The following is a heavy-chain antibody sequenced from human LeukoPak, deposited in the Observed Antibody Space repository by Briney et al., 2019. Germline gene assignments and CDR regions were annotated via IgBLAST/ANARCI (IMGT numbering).Heavy chain of an antibody. CDR2: INHSGST. Sequence: SETLSLICAVYGGSLSGYYWSWIRQPPGRGLEWIREINHSGSTNYNPSRKSRVTISVDTSKNQFSLKLSSVTAADTAVYYCARGDVLRLLYPSTRGNGFDPWGQGTLVTVSS. D-gene: IGHD2/OR15-2a*01. J-gene: IGHJ5*02. V-gene: IGHV4-34*01. CDR3: ARGDVLRLLYPSTRGNGFDP. CDR1: GGSLSGYY.